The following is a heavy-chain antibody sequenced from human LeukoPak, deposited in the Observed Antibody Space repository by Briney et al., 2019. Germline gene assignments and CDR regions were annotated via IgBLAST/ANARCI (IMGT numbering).Heavy chain of an antibody. J-gene: IGHJ5*02. Sequence: RASVKVSCKASGYTFTGYYMHWVRQAPGQGLEWMGWINPNSGGTNFAQRFQGRVTMTRDTSISTVYMELRRLRSDDTAVYYCARELGGSYSWFDPWGQGTLVTVSS. CDR2: INPNSGGT. V-gene: IGHV1-2*02. CDR1: GYTFTGYY. CDR3: ARELGGSYSWFDP. D-gene: IGHD3-16*01.